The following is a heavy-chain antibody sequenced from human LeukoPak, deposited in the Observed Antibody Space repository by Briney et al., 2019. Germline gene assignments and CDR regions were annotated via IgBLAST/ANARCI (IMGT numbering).Heavy chain of an antibody. CDR1: GYTFTSYY. D-gene: IGHD5-24*01. Sequence: ASVKVSCKASGYTFTSYYMHWVRQAPGQGLEWMGIINPSGGSTSYAQKFQGRVTMTRDMSTSTAYMELSSLRSEDTAVYYCAAQGAMAPFDYWGQGTLVTVSS. J-gene: IGHJ4*02. V-gene: IGHV1-46*01. CDR2: INPSGGST. CDR3: AAQGAMAPFDY.